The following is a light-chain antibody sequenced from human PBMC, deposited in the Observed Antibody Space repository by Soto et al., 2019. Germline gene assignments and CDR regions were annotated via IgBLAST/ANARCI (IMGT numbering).Light chain of an antibody. J-gene: IGKJ2*01. CDR3: QQSYSTSSST. Sequence: DIQMTQSPSSLSASVGDRVTITCQASHDITSYLNWYQHKPGKAPKLLIYDASILEAGVPSRFSGSGSGTDFTLTISSLQPDDSATYYCQQSYSTSSSTFGQGTKLDI. CDR1: HDITSY. V-gene: IGKV1-39*01. CDR2: DAS.